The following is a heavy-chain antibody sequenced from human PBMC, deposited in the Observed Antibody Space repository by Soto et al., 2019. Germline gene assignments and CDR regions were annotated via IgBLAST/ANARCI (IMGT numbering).Heavy chain of an antibody. Sequence: PSETLSLTCAVSGGSISSGGYSWSWIRQPPGKGLEWIGYMYHSGSTYYNPSLKSRVTISIDRSKNQFSLKLSSVTAADTAVYYCAIDWGFSRGGHWFDPWGQGTLVTVSS. CDR1: GGSISSGGYS. CDR2: MYHSGST. D-gene: IGHD3-16*01. V-gene: IGHV4-30-2*01. J-gene: IGHJ5*02. CDR3: AIDWGFSRGGHWFDP.